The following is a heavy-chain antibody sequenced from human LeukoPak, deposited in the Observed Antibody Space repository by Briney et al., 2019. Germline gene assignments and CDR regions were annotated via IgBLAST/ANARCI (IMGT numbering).Heavy chain of an antibody. Sequence: GRSLTLSCAASGFTFTDYPTQWVRQAPGKGLDRGAVISNDGGGKCSADSVKGRFTISRDNSKNTLYLQMDSLRPEDTAVYYCARKRGQPYCSCTDCHDTFDVWGRGTMVTVSS. CDR1: GFTFTDYP. CDR3: ARKRGQPYCSCTDCHDTFDV. D-gene: IGHD2-2*01. V-gene: IGHV3-30*04. J-gene: IGHJ3*01. CDR2: ISNDGGGK.